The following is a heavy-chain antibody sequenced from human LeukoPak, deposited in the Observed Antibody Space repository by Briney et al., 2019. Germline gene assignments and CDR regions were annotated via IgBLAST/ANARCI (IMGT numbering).Heavy chain of an antibody. V-gene: IGHV1-2*02. Sequence: ASLKVSCKASRKTLNEHFIQQVRQAPGQGLEWIGWINPDIGVTKYAQKFQDRVTMTRDTSIGTAYMELSRLRSDDTAVYYSACQDYGDFLPPAGYWGQGTLVTVSS. J-gene: IGHJ4*02. CDR2: INPDIGVT. CDR3: ACQDYGDFLPPAGY. D-gene: IGHD4-17*01. CDR1: RKTLNEHF.